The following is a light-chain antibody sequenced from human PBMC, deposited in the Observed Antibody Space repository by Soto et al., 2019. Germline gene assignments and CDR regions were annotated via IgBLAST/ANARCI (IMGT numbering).Light chain of an antibody. CDR1: SSDVGGYNY. CDR3: SSYTSSSLE. Sequence: QSALTQPASVSGSPGQSITISCTGTSSDVGGYNYVSWYQQHPGKAPKLMIYDVSTRPSGVSNRFSGSKSGNTASLTISGLQAEDEADYYCSSYTSSSLEFGGGTKVTVL. J-gene: IGLJ2*01. CDR2: DVS. V-gene: IGLV2-14*01.